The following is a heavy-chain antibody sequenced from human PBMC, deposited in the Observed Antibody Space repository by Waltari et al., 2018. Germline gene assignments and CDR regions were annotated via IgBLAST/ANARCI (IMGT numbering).Heavy chain of an antibody. Sequence: QLQPQQSGPGLVKPSESLFLSCAVSGDSVSNTYWWSWVRQPPGKGLEWIGQIHGTGKTNYNPSLESRVTVSMDTSNNQFSLRVTSPTAADTAVYFCARDRGRGLYLDSWGQGTLVTVS. V-gene: IGHV4-4*02. CDR2: IHGTGKT. CDR3: ARDRGRGLYLDS. D-gene: IGHD1-26*01. J-gene: IGHJ4*02. CDR1: GDSVSNTYW.